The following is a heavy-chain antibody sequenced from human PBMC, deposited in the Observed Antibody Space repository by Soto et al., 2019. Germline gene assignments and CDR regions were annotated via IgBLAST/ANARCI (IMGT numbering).Heavy chain of an antibody. CDR2: IYYSGST. CDR3: ARGVAYYYDSSGYIFDY. Sequence: SETLSLTCTVSGGSISSYYWSWIRQPPGKGLEWIGYIYYSGSTNYNPSLKSRVTISVDTSKNQFSLKLSSVTAADTAVYYCARGVAYYYDSSGYIFDYWGQGTLVTVSS. J-gene: IGHJ4*02. D-gene: IGHD3-22*01. V-gene: IGHV4-59*01. CDR1: GGSISSYY.